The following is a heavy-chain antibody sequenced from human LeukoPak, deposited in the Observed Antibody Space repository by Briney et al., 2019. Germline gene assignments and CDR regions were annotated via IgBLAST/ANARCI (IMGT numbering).Heavy chain of an antibody. J-gene: IGHJ4*02. CDR1: GGSITSSGSF. V-gene: IGHV4-39*01. D-gene: IGHD2-2*01. CDR2: IYYYGGST. CDR3: ASSRGFWGGLGF. Sequence: SETLSLTCTVSGGSITSSGSFWGWIRQPPGKGLEWIGSIYYYGGSTNYNPSLRSRVTISVDTSKNQFSLKVTSVTAADTAVYYCASSRGFWGGLGFWGQGALVTVSS.